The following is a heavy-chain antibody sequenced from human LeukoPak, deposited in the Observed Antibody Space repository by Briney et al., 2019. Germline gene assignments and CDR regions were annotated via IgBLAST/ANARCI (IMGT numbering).Heavy chain of an antibody. CDR1: GFTFSSHW. CDR3: ARDYDFWSGYISYNWFDP. V-gene: IGHV3-74*01. CDR2: INSDGSST. Sequence: GGSLRLSCAACGFTFSSHWMHLVRQAPGKGLVWVSRINSDGSSTSYADSVKGRFTISRDNAKNTLYLQMNSLRAEDTAVYYCARDYDFWSGYISYNWFDPWGQGTLVTVSS. D-gene: IGHD3-3*01. J-gene: IGHJ5*02.